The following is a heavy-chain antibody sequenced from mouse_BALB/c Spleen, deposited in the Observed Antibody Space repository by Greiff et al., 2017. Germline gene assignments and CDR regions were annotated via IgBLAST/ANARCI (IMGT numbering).Heavy chain of an antibody. Sequence: EVQGVESGGGLVKPGGSLKLSCAASGFTFSSYAMSWVRQTPEKRLEWVATISSGGSYTYYPDSVKGRFTISRDNAKNTLYLQMSSLRSEDTAMYYCARSYYRYDDWFAYWGQGTLVTVSA. J-gene: IGHJ3*01. CDR1: GFTFSSYA. CDR2: ISSGGSYT. V-gene: IGHV5-9-3*01. CDR3: ARSYYRYDDWFAY. D-gene: IGHD2-14*01.